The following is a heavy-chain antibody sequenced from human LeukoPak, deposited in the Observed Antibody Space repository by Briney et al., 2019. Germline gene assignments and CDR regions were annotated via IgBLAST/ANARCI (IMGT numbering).Heavy chain of an antibody. V-gene: IGHV1-18*01. CDR3: ARGGPPGGSGAYSDH. Sequence: ASVKVSCKASGFTFSNYGISWVRQAPGQGLEWMGWISAYYGNTNYAQKLQDRVTMSTDTSTSTVYMELRTLRSDDTAVYYCARGGPPGGSGAYSDHWGQGTLVTVSS. D-gene: IGHD2-15*01. CDR1: GFTFSNYG. J-gene: IGHJ4*02. CDR2: ISAYYGNT.